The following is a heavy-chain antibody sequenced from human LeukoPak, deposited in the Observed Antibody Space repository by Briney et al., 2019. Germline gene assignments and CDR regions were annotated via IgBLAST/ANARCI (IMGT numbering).Heavy chain of an antibody. V-gene: IGHV3-21*01. Sequence: GGSLRLSCAASGFTFSSYSMNWVRQAPGKGLEWVSSISSSSSYIYYADSVKGRFTISRDNAKNSLYLQMNSLRAEDTAVYYCARAGAWLSQPFDIWGQGTMVTVSS. J-gene: IGHJ3*02. CDR1: GFTFSSYS. D-gene: IGHD3-22*01. CDR3: ARAGAWLSQPFDI. CDR2: ISSSSSYI.